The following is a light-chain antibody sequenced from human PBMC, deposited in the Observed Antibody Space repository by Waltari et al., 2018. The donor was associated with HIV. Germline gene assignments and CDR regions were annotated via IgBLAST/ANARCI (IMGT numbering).Light chain of an antibody. Sequence: QSALTQPASVSGSPGQSITISCTGSSRDVGTYNYISWYQQHPGTVPKLIMYEVKERPSGVSDRFSGSKSGTTASLTISGLQAEDEADYYCCSFANPNFLFGSWTKVTVL. J-gene: IGLJ1*01. V-gene: IGLV2-23*02. CDR1: SRDVGTYNY. CDR2: EVK. CDR3: CSFANPNFL.